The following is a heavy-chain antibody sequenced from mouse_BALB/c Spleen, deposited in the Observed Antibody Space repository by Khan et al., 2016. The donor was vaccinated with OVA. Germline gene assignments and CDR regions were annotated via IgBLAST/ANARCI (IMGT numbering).Heavy chain of an antibody. D-gene: IGHD2-10*01. CDR1: GFSLTGYG. J-gene: IGHJ4*01. CDR2: IWGDGTT. Sequence: QVQLKESGPGLVAPSQSLSITCTVSGFSLTGYGVNWVRQPPGKGLEWLGMIWGDGTTDYNSALNSRLSIGKDNSKSQVFLKMNSLQTDDTARYYCARAYYGNYSKAMDYWGQGTSVTVSS. CDR3: ARAYYGNYSKAMDY. V-gene: IGHV2-6-7*01.